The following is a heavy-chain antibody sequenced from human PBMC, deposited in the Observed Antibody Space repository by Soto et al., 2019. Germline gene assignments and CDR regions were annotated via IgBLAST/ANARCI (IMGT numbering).Heavy chain of an antibody. CDR3: AKDSIVLVPAARGYYYYGMDV. Sequence: QVQLVESGGGVVQPGRSLRLSCAASGFTFSSYGMHWVRQAPGKGLEWVAVISYDGSNKYYADSVKGRFTISRDNSKNPLYLQMNSLRAEDTAVYYCAKDSIVLVPAARGYYYYGMDVWGQGTTVTVSS. D-gene: IGHD2-2*01. CDR2: ISYDGSNK. CDR1: GFTFSSYG. J-gene: IGHJ6*02. V-gene: IGHV3-30*18.